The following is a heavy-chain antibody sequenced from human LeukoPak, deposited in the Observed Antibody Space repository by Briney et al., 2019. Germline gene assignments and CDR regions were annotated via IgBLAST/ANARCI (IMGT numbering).Heavy chain of an antibody. J-gene: IGHJ6*03. D-gene: IGHD6-13*01. CDR3: ARVNSSSWYVARGYYMDV. Sequence: SETLSLTCTVSGGSINNYFWTWIRQPPGKGLEWIAYIDHSGSTTNYNPSLKSRVTISVDTSKNQFSLKLSSVTAADTAVYYCARVNSSSWYVARGYYMDVWGKGTTVTVSS. CDR1: GGSINNYF. CDR2: IDHSGST. V-gene: IGHV4-59*08.